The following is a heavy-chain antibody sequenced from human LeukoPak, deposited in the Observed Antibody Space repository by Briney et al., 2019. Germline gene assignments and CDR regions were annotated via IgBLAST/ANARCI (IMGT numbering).Heavy chain of an antibody. Sequence: GASVKVSCKASGYTFVSYGISWVRQAPGQGLEWVGWISGHNGNTDYAQKFQGRVTLTTDTSTSTASMELRGLRFDDTAVYFCARDEQLLPKRLDRWGQGTLVTVSS. CDR2: ISGHNGNT. J-gene: IGHJ5*02. CDR3: ARDEQLLPKRLDR. V-gene: IGHV1-18*01. CDR1: GYTFVSYG. D-gene: IGHD1/OR15-1a*01.